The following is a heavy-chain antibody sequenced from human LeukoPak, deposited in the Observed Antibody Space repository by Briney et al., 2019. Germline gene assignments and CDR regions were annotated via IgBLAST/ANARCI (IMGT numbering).Heavy chain of an antibody. V-gene: IGHV4-39*01. Sequence: PSETLSLTCTVSGGSISSSSYYWGWIRQPPGKGLEWIGSIYYSGSTYYNPSLKSRVTISVDTSKNQFSLKLSSVTAADTAVYYCARPGWELTAGGAFDIWGQGTMVTVSS. J-gene: IGHJ3*02. CDR3: ARPGWELTAGGAFDI. CDR1: GGSISSSSYY. D-gene: IGHD1-26*01. CDR2: IYYSGST.